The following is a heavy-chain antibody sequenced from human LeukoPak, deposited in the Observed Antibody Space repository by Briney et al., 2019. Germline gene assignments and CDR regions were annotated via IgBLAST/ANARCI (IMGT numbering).Heavy chain of an antibody. CDR3: GLSGNYYYYYMDV. Sequence: SVKVSCKASRSTFTNYAISWVRQAPGQGLEWMGGIIPIFGIPDSAQKFQGRLTITADESTTTAYMELSSLRSDDTAIYYCGLSGNYYYYYMDVWGKGTTVTISS. J-gene: IGHJ6*03. V-gene: IGHV1-69*13. CDR1: RSTFTNYA. D-gene: IGHD6-25*01. CDR2: IIPIFGIP.